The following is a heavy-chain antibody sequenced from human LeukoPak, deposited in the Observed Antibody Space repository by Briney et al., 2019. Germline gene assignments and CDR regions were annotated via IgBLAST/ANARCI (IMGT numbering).Heavy chain of an antibody. J-gene: IGHJ4*02. D-gene: IGHD1-26*01. CDR1: GFTFSSYA. CDR2: VSGSGDNT. Sequence: GGSLRLSCAASGFTFSSYAMSWVRQAPGKGLEWVSAVSGSGDNTYYADSVKGRFTISRDNSKNTLYLQMNSLRAEDTAVYYCAKSGGSYPYYFDYWGQGTLVTVSS. CDR3: AKSGGSYPYYFDY. V-gene: IGHV3-23*01.